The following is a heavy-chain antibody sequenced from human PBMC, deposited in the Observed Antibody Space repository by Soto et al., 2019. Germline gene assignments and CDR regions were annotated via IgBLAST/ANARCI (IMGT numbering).Heavy chain of an antibody. Sequence: SETLSLTGTVSGGSISSGGYYWSWIRQHPGKGLEWIGYIYYSGSTYYNPSLKSRVTISVDTSKNQFSLKLSSVTAADTAVYYCARDAVMVVRYGMDVWGQGPTVTV. V-gene: IGHV4-31*03. CDR1: GGSISSGGYY. J-gene: IGHJ6*02. D-gene: IGHD2-15*01. CDR2: IYYSGST. CDR3: ARDAVMVVRYGMDV.